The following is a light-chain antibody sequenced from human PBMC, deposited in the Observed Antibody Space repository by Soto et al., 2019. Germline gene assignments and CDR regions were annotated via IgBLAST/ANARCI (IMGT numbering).Light chain of an antibody. V-gene: IGKV1-5*01. Sequence: DIQLTQSPSTLSASVGDRVTITCRASPCLDRWLAWYQQKLGKAPELLIYDASSLEPGVPSRFSGSGSGTEFTLTINSLQPDDFATYYCQQYNHYYSFGQGTKLEIK. J-gene: IGKJ2*03. CDR2: DAS. CDR3: QQYNHYYS. CDR1: PCLDRW.